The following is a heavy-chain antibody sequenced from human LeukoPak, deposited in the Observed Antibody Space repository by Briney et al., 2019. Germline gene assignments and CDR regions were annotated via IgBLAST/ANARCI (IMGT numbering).Heavy chain of an antibody. Sequence: PGGSLRLSCVASRFTFSTYWMHWVRQAPGKGLVWVSRINSDGSSTTYADSVRGQFTISRDNAKNTLYMQMNSLRAEDTAVYYCARSTTHFYYYYMDVWGKGTTVTISS. CDR3: ARSTTHFYYYYMDV. V-gene: IGHV3-74*01. CDR2: INSDGSST. CDR1: RFTFSTYW. D-gene: IGHD1-1*01. J-gene: IGHJ6*03.